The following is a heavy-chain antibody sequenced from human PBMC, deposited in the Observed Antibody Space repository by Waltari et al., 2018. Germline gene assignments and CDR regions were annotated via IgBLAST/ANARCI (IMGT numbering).Heavy chain of an antibody. J-gene: IGHJ6*02. CDR1: GFTFSSYG. CDR3: ARVDYGSGSYYAPGYYYGMDV. CDR2: IWYDGSNK. V-gene: IGHV3-33*01. Sequence: QVQLVESGGGVVQPGRSLRLSCAASGFTFSSYGMHWVRQAPGKGLEWVAVIWYDGSNKYYADSVKGRFTISRDNSKNTLYLQMNSLRAEDTAVYYCARVDYGSGSYYAPGYYYGMDVWGQGTTVTVSS. D-gene: IGHD3-10*01.